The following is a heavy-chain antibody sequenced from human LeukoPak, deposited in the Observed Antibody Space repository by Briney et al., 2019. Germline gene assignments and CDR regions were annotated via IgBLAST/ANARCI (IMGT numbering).Heavy chain of an antibody. J-gene: IGHJ4*02. CDR3: ARDRSGSPNDC. V-gene: IGHV3-21*01. CDR1: GFTFSSYS. D-gene: IGHD1-26*01. Sequence: GGSLRLSCAASGFTFSSYSMNWVRQAPGKGLEWVSCISSSSGYIYYADSVKGRFTISRDDAKSSRYLQMNSLRAEDTAVYYCARDRSGSPNDCWGQGTRVTVS. CDR2: ISSSSGYI.